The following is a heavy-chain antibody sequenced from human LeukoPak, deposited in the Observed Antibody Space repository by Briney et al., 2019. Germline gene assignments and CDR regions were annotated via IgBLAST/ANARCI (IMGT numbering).Heavy chain of an antibody. CDR2: IYYTARS. CDR1: AHSLSSTG. CDR3: ARGSTGAHDI. V-gene: IGHV4-59*01. Sequence: PSETLSLTCSASAHSLSSTGFRSIRQPPGKRLEWIGYIYYTARSDYNPALNSRVTISLDTSKNQFSLKLTSVTAADTALYYCARGSTGAHDIWGEGTMVTVSS. D-gene: IGHD4/OR15-4a*01. J-gene: IGHJ3*02.